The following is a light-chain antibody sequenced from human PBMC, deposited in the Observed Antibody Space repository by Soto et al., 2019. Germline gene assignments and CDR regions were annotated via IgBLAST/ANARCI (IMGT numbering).Light chain of an antibody. CDR3: QQYNSYSRT. CDR2: GAS. CDR1: QSIRSW. J-gene: IGKJ1*01. V-gene: IGKV1-5*01. Sequence: DIQMTQSPSTLSASVRDRVNITCRASQSIRSWLAWYQQKPGRAPKLLIYGASSLESGVPSRFSGSGSGTEVTLTISSLQPDDFATYYCQQYNSYSRTFGQGTKVEIK.